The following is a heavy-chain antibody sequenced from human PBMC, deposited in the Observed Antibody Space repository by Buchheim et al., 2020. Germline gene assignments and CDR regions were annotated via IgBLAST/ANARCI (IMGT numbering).Heavy chain of an antibody. V-gene: IGHV1-46*01. CDR1: GYTFTSYY. D-gene: IGHD3-22*01. CDR2: INPSGGST. Sequence: QVQLVQSGAEVKKPGASVKVSCKASGYTFTSYYMHWVRQAPGQGLEWMGIINPSGGSTSYAQKFQGRGAMNRDNSTSTVYLELSSLRSEDTAVYYCARADSSGYSPYYFDYWGQGTL. J-gene: IGHJ4*02. CDR3: ARADSSGYSPYYFDY.